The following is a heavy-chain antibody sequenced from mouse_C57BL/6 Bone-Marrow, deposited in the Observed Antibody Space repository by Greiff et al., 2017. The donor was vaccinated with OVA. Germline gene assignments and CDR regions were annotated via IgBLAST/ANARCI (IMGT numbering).Heavy chain of an antibody. V-gene: IGHV1-81*01. Sequence: VQLKESGAELARPGASVKPSCKASGYTFTSYGISWVKQRTGQGLEWIGEIYPRSGNTYYNEKFKGKATLTADKSSSTAYMELRSLTSEDSAVYFCSYDYDAVYAMDYWGQGTSVTVSS. CDR3: SYDYDAVYAMDY. D-gene: IGHD2-4*01. CDR1: GYTFTSYG. J-gene: IGHJ4*01. CDR2: IYPRSGNT.